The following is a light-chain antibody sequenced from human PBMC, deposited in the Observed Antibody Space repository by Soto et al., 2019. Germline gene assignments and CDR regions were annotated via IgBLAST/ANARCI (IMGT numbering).Light chain of an antibody. V-gene: IGKV3-20*01. Sequence: EIVLTQSPGTLSLSPGERATLSCRASHSVSSSYLAWYQQKPGQAPRLLIYDASSRATGIPDRFRGSGSATDFTLTISRLEPEDFAVYYCQQYGSSPPIIFGQGTRQAIK. CDR3: QQYGSSPPII. CDR1: HSVSSSY. CDR2: DAS. J-gene: IGKJ5*01.